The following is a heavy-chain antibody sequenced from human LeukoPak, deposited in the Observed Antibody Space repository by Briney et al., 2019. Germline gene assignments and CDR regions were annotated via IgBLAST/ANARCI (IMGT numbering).Heavy chain of an antibody. V-gene: IGHV3-21*01. CDR1: GFXFSSYS. Sequence: GGSLRLSCGASGFXFSSYSINWVRQAPGKGLEWVSSISSSSSYIYYADSVKGRITISRDNAKNSLYLQMNSLRAEDTAVYSCARSQQQLPSDYWGQGTLVTVSS. CDR3: ARSQQQLPSDY. D-gene: IGHD6-13*01. J-gene: IGHJ4*02. CDR2: ISSSSSYI.